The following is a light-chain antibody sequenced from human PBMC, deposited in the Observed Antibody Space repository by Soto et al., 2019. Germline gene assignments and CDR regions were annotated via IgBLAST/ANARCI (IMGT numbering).Light chain of an antibody. V-gene: IGKV1-39*01. CDR3: QQSYSTPPVT. Sequence: DIQMTQSPSSLSASVGDRVTITCRASQTISTYLNWYQQKPGKAPKLLIYAASSLQSGVPSRFSGSGSGTDFTLTISSLQPEDFATYYCQQSYSTPPVTFXGGTKVDIK. CDR1: QTISTY. CDR2: AAS. J-gene: IGKJ4*01.